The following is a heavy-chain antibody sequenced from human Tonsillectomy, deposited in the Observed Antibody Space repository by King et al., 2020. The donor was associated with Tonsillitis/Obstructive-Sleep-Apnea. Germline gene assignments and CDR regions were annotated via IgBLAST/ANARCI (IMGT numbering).Heavy chain of an antibody. CDR1: GYTFTSYG. D-gene: IGHD1-1*01. Sequence: QLVQSGAEVKKPGDSVKVSCKASGYTFTSYGITWVRQAPGQGLEWMGWISAYNGNTNYAQKLQGRVTMTTDTSTSTAYMELRSLRSDDTAVCYCARVVVPTGTYYYYYGIDVWGQGTTVTV. CDR2: ISAYNGNT. CDR3: ARVVVPTGTYYYYYGIDV. J-gene: IGHJ6*02. V-gene: IGHV1-18*01.